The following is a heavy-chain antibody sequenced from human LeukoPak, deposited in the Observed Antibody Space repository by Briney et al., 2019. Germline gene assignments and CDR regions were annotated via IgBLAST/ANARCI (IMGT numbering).Heavy chain of an antibody. CDR3: AKADSSSWYYFDY. V-gene: IGHV3-23*01. Sequence: GGSLRLSCAASGFTFSSYAMSWVRQAPGKGLEWVSAISGSGGSTYYADSVKGRFIISRDNSKNTLYLQMNSLRAEDTAVYYCAKADSSSWYYFDYWGQGTLVTVSS. D-gene: IGHD6-13*01. CDR2: ISGSGGST. J-gene: IGHJ4*02. CDR1: GFTFSSYA.